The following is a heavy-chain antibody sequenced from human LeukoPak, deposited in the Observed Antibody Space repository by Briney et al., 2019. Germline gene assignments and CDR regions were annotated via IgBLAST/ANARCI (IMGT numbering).Heavy chain of an antibody. CDR3: ARGIAAAGTVDGAFDI. CDR1: GYTFTGYY. Sequence: ASVKVSCKASGYTFTGYYIHWVRQAPGQGLEWMGRINPNSGGTNYAQKFQGRVTMTRDTSISTAYMELSRLRSDDTAVYYCARGIAAAGTVDGAFDIWGQGTMVTVSS. CDR2: INPNSGGT. J-gene: IGHJ3*02. V-gene: IGHV1-2*06. D-gene: IGHD6-13*01.